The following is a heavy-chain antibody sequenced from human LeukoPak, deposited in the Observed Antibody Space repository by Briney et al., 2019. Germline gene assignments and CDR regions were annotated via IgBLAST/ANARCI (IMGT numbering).Heavy chain of an antibody. CDR1: GYSISSGYN. Sequence: PSETLSLTCTVSGYSISSGYNWGWIRQPPGKGLEWIGSIYHSGSTYYNPSLKSRVTISVDTSKNQFSLKLSSVTAADTAVYYCARGLVVPAAIPYWGQGTLVTVSS. CDR2: IYHSGST. CDR3: ARGLVVPAAIPY. J-gene: IGHJ4*02. V-gene: IGHV4-38-2*02. D-gene: IGHD2-2*01.